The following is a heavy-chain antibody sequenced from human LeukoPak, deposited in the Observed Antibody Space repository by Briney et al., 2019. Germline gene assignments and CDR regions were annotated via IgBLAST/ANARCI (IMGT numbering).Heavy chain of an antibody. Sequence: PGGSLRLSCAASGFTFSSYAMSWVRQAPAKGMEWVSAIRGDGTRTYYADSVKGRFTISKDNSKNKLYLQLNSLRAEDTAVYYCAKRNSSGWYYFDHWGQGTLVTVSS. CDR2: IRGDGTRT. V-gene: IGHV3-23*01. J-gene: IGHJ4*02. CDR1: GFTFSSYA. CDR3: AKRNSSGWYYFDH. D-gene: IGHD6-19*01.